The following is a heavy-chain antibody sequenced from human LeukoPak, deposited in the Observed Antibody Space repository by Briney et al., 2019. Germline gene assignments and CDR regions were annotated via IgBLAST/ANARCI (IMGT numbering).Heavy chain of an antibody. CDR1: GGSVSSGSYY. J-gene: IGHJ4*02. V-gene: IGHV4-61*01. Sequence: ASETLSLTGTGSGGSVSSGSYYWSWTRQPPGKGLAWIGYIYYTGSTNYNPSLKSRVTISVDTSTNQSSLKLSSVTAAHPAVSHCATLDYSNSLYDSWRQGTLATASS. CDR3: ATLDYSNSLYDS. CDR2: IYYTGST. D-gene: IGHD4-11*01.